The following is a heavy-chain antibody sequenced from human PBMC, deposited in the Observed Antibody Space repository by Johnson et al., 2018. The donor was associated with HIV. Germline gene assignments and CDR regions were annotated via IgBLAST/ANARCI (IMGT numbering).Heavy chain of an antibody. V-gene: IGHV3-23*04. CDR1: GFTFSSYA. Sequence: VQLVESGGGLVQPGGSLRLSCAASGFTFSSYAMSWVRQAPGKGLQWVASSSGSGGTTYYADSVKGRFAISRDKAKTTLYLQINSLRAEDTAIYSCAKDQAVTGRGLYAFDIWGQGTMVTVSS. CDR2: SSGSGGTT. J-gene: IGHJ3*02. D-gene: IGHD6-19*01. CDR3: AKDQAVTGRGLYAFDI.